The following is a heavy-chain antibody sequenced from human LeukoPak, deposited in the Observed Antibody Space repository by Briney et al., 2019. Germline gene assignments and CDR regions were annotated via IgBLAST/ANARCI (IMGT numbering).Heavy chain of an antibody. D-gene: IGHD4-17*01. CDR2: INPSAGST. V-gene: IGHV1-46*01. J-gene: IGHJ3*02. CDR1: GYIFTSYY. Sequence: ASVKVSCKASGYIFTSYYIHWVRQAPGQGLEWMGIINPSAGSTSYAQKFQGRVTMTRDTSTSTVYMELSSLRSEDTAVYYCVRERGRATVTTGDAFDIWGQGTMVTVSS. CDR3: VRERGRATVTTGDAFDI.